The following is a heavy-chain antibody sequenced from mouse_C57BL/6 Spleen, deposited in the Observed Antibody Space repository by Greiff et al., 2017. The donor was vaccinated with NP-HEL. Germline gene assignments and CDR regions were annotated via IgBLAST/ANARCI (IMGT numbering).Heavy chain of an antibody. Sequence: VQLQQPGAELVRPGSSVKLSCKASGYTFTSYWMHWVKQRPIQGLEWIGNIDPSDSETHYNQKFKDKATLTVDKSSSTAYMQLSSLTSEDSAVYYCARRGLLRDFDYWGQGTTLTVSS. V-gene: IGHV1-52*01. CDR3: ARRGLLRDFDY. J-gene: IGHJ2*01. CDR1: GYTFTSYW. D-gene: IGHD1-1*01. CDR2: IDPSDSET.